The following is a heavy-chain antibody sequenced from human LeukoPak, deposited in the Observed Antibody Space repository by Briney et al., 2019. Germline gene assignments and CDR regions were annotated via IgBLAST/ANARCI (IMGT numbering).Heavy chain of an antibody. CDR3: ARTPRNYDAFDI. Sequence: PSQTLSLTCAVSGGSISSGGYSWSWIRQPPGKGLEWIGYIYHSGSTYYNPSLKSRVTISVDRSKNQFSLKLSSVTAADTAVYYCARTPRNYDAFDIWGQGTMVTVSS. J-gene: IGHJ3*02. CDR2: IYHSGST. CDR1: GGSISSGGYS. D-gene: IGHD1-7*01. V-gene: IGHV4-30-2*01.